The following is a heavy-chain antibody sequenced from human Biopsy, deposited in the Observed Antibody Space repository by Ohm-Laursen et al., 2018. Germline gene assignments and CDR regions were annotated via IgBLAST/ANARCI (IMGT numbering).Heavy chain of an antibody. Sequence: SVKVSCKASGYSFTKYYINWVRQAPGQGLEWMGIINPTGGTTSYAEKSQGRVTLTRDTSTGTVYLELNSLIYEDTALYYCARDETGSSVFGPYYYGMDVWGQGTTVTVSS. J-gene: IGHJ6*02. CDR1: GYSFTKYY. CDR2: INPTGGTT. D-gene: IGHD3-9*01. V-gene: IGHV1-46*01. CDR3: ARDETGSSVFGPYYYGMDV.